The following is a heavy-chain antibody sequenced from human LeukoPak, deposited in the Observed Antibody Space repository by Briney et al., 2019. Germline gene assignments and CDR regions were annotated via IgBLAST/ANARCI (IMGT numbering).Heavy chain of an antibody. CDR2: INHSGST. D-gene: IGHD6-19*01. CDR3: ARTYSSGWYRPQAFDY. CDR1: GGSFSGYY. V-gene: IGHV4-34*01. J-gene: IGHJ4*02. Sequence: SETLSLTCAVYGGSFSGYYWSWIRQPPGKGLEWIGEINHSGSTNYNPSLKSRVTISVDTSKNQFSLKLSSVTAADTAVYYCARTYSSGWYRPQAFDYWGQGTLVTVPS.